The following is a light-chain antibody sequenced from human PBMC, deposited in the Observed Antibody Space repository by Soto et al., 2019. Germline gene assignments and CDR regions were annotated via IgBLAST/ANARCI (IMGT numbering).Light chain of an antibody. CDR3: QQYNNWHTIT. J-gene: IGKJ5*01. CDR2: GAS. CDR1: QSVSSN. Sequence: EIVMTQSPATLSVSPGERTTLSASSSQSVSSNLAWYQQKPGQPPRLLVYGASTRATGIPARFSGSGSGTEFTLTISSLKSEDFAVYYCQQYNNWHTITFGQGTRLEIK. V-gene: IGKV3-15*01.